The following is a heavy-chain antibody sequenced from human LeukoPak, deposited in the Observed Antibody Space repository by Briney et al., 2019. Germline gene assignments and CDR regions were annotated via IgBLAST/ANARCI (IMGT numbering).Heavy chain of an antibody. CDR2: ITSDGAT. D-gene: IGHD2-21*01. V-gene: IGHV3-74*01. J-gene: IGHJ4*02. CDR3: ARIDWVTDF. Sequence: GGSLRLSCAASGFTFSSYAMLWARQAPGKGLVWVSRITSDGATSYADSVKGRFTISRENAKNTLYLQLNSLRAEDTAVYYCARIDWVTDFWGQGTLVTVSS. CDR1: GFTFSSYA.